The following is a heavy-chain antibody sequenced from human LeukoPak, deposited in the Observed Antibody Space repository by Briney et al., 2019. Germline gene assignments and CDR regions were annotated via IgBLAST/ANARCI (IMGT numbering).Heavy chain of an antibody. CDR2: ISAYNGNT. CDR1: GYTFTSSG. V-gene: IGHV1-18*01. Sequence: GASVKVSCMTSGYTFTSSGISWVRQAPGQGLEWMGWISAYNGNTNYAQKLQGRVTMTTDTSTSTAYMELRSLRSDDTAVYYCARHRYCSSTSCFFDYWGQGTLVTVSS. D-gene: IGHD2-2*01. J-gene: IGHJ4*02. CDR3: ARHRYCSSTSCFFDY.